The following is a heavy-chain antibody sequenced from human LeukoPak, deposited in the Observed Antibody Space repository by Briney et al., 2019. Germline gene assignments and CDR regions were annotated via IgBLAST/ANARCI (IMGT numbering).Heavy chain of an antibody. D-gene: IGHD1-26*01. J-gene: IGHJ6*03. V-gene: IGHV3-9*01. Sequence: GRSLRLSCAASGFTFDDYVMHWVRQAPGKGLEWVSGISWNSGSIGQADSVKGRFTIFRDNARNSLYLQMSSLRVEDTALYYCAKGVTSPRGYYYMDVWGKGTTVTVSS. CDR1: GFTFDDYV. CDR3: AKGVTSPRGYYYMDV. CDR2: ISWNSGSI.